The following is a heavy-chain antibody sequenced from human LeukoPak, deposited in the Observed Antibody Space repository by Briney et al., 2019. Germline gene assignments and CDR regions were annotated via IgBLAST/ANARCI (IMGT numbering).Heavy chain of an antibody. CDR1: GFTFSNRA. Sequence: GGSLRLSCVASGFTFSNRAMTWVRQAPVKGLEWVSAISADAVDTFYAPSVKGRFTISRDNSKNTMYLQINSLRAEDTAIYYCAKDVWWSVSWGQGTLVTVSS. CDR2: ISADAVDT. D-gene: IGHD2-8*02. CDR3: AKDVWWSVS. J-gene: IGHJ5*02. V-gene: IGHV3-23*01.